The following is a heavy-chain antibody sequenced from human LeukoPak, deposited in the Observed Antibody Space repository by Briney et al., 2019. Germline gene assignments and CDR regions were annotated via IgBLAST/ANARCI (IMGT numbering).Heavy chain of an antibody. V-gene: IGHV3-30*18. D-gene: IGHD3-10*01. J-gene: IGHJ4*02. CDR2: ISYDGSNK. CDR1: GFTFSSYG. CDR3: AKGGYGSYYFDY. Sequence: PGGSLSLSCAASGFTFSSYGMHWVRQAPGKGLEWVAVISYDGSNKYYADSVKGRFTISRDNSKNTLYLQMNSLRAEDTAVYYCAKGGYGSYYFDYWGQGTLVTVSS.